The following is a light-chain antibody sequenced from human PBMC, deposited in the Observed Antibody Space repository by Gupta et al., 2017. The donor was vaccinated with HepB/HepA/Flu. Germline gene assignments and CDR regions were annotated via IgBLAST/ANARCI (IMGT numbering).Light chain of an antibody. J-gene: IGLJ3*02. Sequence: SVVTQPPSASGTPGQRVTIPCSGSSSNIGGSYVYWYHQFPATAPNLLMIRDDKRPSGVPDRFSGSKYATSASVATSGLRAEDEADYYCATWDASVSAWLFGGGTRVTVL. V-gene: IGLV1-47*01. CDR2: RDD. CDR3: ATWDASVSAWL. CDR1: SSNIGGSY.